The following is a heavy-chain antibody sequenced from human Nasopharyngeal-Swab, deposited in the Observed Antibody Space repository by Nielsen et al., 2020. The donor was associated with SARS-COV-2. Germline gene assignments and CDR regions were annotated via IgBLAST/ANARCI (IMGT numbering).Heavy chain of an antibody. J-gene: IGHJ4*02. CDR1: GFTFSNYA. Sequence: GGSLRLSCTASGFTFSNYAMTWVRQAPGKGLEWVSSIRVSGDTTYYADSVKGRFTISRDSSKNTLYLQMNSLRAEDTALYYCAKARGAAAGDFDYWGQGTLVTVSS. D-gene: IGHD6-13*01. V-gene: IGHV3-23*01. CDR2: IRVSGDTT. CDR3: AKARGAAAGDFDY.